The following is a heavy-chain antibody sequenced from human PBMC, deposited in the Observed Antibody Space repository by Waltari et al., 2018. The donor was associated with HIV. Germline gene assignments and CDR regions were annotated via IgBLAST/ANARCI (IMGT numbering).Heavy chain of an antibody. CDR1: GFPFDVYA. J-gene: IGHJ6*02. CDR2: ISWNSGSI. Sequence: EVQLVESGGGLVQPGRSLRLSCAASGFPFDVYAMHWVRQAPGKGLEWVSGISWNSGSIGYADSVKGRFTISRDNAKNSLYLQMNSLRAEDTALYYCAKGTAEYYGSGRLGVWGQGTTVTVSS. CDR3: AKGTAEYYGSGRLGV. D-gene: IGHD3-10*01. V-gene: IGHV3-9*01.